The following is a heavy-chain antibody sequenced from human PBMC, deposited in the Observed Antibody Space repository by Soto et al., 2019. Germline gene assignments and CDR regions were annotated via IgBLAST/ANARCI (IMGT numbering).Heavy chain of an antibody. CDR3: ARGGWNLMVYAIGPGFDY. CDR1: GGSFSGYY. CDR2: INHSGRT. Sequence: PSETLSLTCAVYGGSFSGYYWSWIRQPPGKGLEWIGEINHSGRTNYNPSLKSRVTISVDTSKNQFSLKLSSVTAADTAVYYCARGGWNLMVYAIGPGFDYWGQGTLVTV. J-gene: IGHJ4*02. D-gene: IGHD2-8*01. V-gene: IGHV4-34*01.